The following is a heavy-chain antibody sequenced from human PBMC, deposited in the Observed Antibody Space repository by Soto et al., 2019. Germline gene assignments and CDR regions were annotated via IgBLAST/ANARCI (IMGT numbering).Heavy chain of an antibody. Sequence: QVQLQESGPGLVRPSETLSLTCSVSGGSVTSGGFYWSWIRQLPGKGLQWIGYIYSSGTTYYNPSLNSRLSISVDTSQNQFSLRLSSVTAADTAVYYCARDTGSGSDVWGQGTTVTVSS. V-gene: IGHV4-31*03. CDR1: GGSVTSGGFY. CDR2: IYSSGTT. J-gene: IGHJ6*02. CDR3: ARDTGSGSDV. D-gene: IGHD3-10*01.